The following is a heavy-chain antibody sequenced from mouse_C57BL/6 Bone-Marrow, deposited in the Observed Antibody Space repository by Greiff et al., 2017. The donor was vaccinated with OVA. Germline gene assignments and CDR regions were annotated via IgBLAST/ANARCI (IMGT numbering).Heavy chain of an antibody. V-gene: IGHV1-61*01. D-gene: IGHD1-1*01. J-gene: IGHJ2*01. Sequence: QVQLQQPGAELVRPGSSVKLSCKASGYTFTSYWMDWVKQRPGQGLEWIGNIYPSDSETHYNQKFKDKATLTVDKSSSTAYMQLSSLTSEDSAVYYCASRGYYGSTGSWGQGTTLTVSS. CDR3: ASRGYYGSTGS. CDR1: GYTFTSYW. CDR2: IYPSDSET.